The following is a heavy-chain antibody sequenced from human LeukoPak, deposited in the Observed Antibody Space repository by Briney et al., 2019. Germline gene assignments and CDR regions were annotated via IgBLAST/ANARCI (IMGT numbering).Heavy chain of an antibody. V-gene: IGHV3-49*04. J-gene: IGHJ6*03. Sequence: PGGSLRLSCTASGFTFGDYAMSWVRQAPGKGLEWVGFIRSKAYGGTTEYAASVKGRFTISRDDSKSIAYLKMNSLKTEDTAVYYCTRVGIAVAATGYYYMDVWGKGTTVTVSS. CDR2: IRSKAYGGTT. CDR1: GFTFGDYA. CDR3: TRVGIAVAATGYYYMDV. D-gene: IGHD6-19*01.